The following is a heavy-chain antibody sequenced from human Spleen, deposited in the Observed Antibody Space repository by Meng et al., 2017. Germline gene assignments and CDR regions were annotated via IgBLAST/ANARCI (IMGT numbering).Heavy chain of an antibody. CDR1: GYTFTAYY. CDR3: ARDEDISAAGKLFGDY. J-gene: IGHJ4*02. D-gene: IGHD6-25*01. V-gene: IGHV1-8*02. CDR2: MNPNSGNT. Sequence: QGQLVQFGAEVKKPGASVKVSYTPSGYTFTAYYMHWVRQATGQGLEWMGWMNPNSGNTGYAQKFQGRVTMTRNTSISTAYMELSSLRSEDTAVYYCARDEDISAAGKLFGDYWGQGTLVTVSS.